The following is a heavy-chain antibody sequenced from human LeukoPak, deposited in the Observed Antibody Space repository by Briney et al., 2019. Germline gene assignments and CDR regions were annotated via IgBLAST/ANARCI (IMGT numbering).Heavy chain of an antibody. J-gene: IGHJ4*02. D-gene: IGHD7-27*01. CDR2: ISGSSSTI. CDR3: AREGGNWGEGYFDY. Sequence: SGGSLRLSCAASGFTFSDYYMSWMRPVPGKGLEGVSYISGSSSTIYYANSVKSRFTISRDNAKNLLYLQMSSLRAEDTAVYYCAREGGNWGEGYFDYWGQGTLVTVSS. CDR1: GFTFSDYY. V-gene: IGHV3-11*01.